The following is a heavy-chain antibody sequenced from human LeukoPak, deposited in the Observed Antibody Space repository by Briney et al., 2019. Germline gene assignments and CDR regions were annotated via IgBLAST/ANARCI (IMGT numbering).Heavy chain of an antibody. V-gene: IGHV3-33*08. D-gene: IGHD2-15*01. CDR3: ARGTSDGPVAQLDH. Sequence: GWSLRLSCAASGSSLSYYAMHWVRQAPGKGLEGVSVIWYDGSEKYYVDSVKGRFTISRDNSKNTLYLQMNSLRVEDTAVYYCARGTSDGPVAQLDHWGQGTLVTVAS. CDR2: IWYDGSEK. J-gene: IGHJ4*02. CDR1: GSSLSYYA.